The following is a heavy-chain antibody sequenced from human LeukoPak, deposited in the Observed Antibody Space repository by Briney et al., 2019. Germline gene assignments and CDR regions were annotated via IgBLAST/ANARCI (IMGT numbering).Heavy chain of an antibody. V-gene: IGHV4-59*04. J-gene: IGHJ6*03. D-gene: IGHD6-13*01. CDR1: GGSISSYY. Sequence: SETLSLTCTVSGGSISSYYWSWIRQPPGKGLEWIGYIYYSGSTYYNPSLKSRVTISVDTSKNQFSLKLSSVTAADTAVYYCARGYSSSWYYYYYYYMDVWGKGTTVTISS. CDR3: ARGYSSSWYYYYYYYMDV. CDR2: IYYSGST.